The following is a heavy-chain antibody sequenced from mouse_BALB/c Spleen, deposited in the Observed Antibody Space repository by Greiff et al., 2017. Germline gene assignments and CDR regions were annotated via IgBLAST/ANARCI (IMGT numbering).Heavy chain of an antibody. D-gene: IGHD2-4*01. CDR2: IYPYNGGT. CDR1: GYTFTDYN. CDR3: ARDYDYDAYAMDY. V-gene: IGHV1S29*02. J-gene: IGHJ4*01. Sequence: VQLKQSGPELVKPGASVKISCKASGYTFTDYNMHWVKQSHGKSLEWIGYIYPYNGGTGYNQKFKSKATLTVDNSSSTAYMELRSLTSEDSAVYYCARDYDYDAYAMDYWGQGTSVTVSS.